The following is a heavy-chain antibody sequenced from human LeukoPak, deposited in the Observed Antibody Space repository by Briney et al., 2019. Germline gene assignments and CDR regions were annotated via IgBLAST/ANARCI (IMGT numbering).Heavy chain of an antibody. D-gene: IGHD3-10*01. Sequence: PSETLSLTCAVSGYSISSGNYWGWIRQPPGKGLEWIGSIYHSGATYYNPSLKSRVTTSVDTSKNHFSLKLNSVTAADTAVYYCARMGGYYGPRTYFLNPFDYWGQGTLVTVSS. V-gene: IGHV4-38-2*01. CDR3: ARMGGYYGPRTYFLNPFDY. CDR2: IYHSGAT. J-gene: IGHJ4*02. CDR1: GYSISSGNY.